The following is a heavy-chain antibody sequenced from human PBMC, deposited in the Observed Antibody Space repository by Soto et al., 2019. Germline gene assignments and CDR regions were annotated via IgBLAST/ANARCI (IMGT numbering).Heavy chain of an antibody. CDR3: AKIPPRRLAYYYGSGSYYRVGHGMDV. CDR2: ISYDGSNK. J-gene: IGHJ6*02. D-gene: IGHD3-10*01. V-gene: IGHV3-30*18. CDR1: GFTFSSYG. Sequence: QVQLVESGGGVVQPGRSLRLSCAASGFTFSSYGMHWVRQAPGKGLEWVAVISYDGSNKYYADSVKGRFTISRDNSKNKLYLQMNSLRAEDTAVYYCAKIPPRRLAYYYGSGSYYRVGHGMDVWGQGTTVTVSS.